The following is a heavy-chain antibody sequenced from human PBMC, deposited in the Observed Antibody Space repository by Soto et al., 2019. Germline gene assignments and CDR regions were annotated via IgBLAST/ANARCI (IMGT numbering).Heavy chain of an antibody. CDR1: GFTFSSYA. J-gene: IGHJ6*02. V-gene: IGHV3-23*01. CDR2: ISGSGDST. D-gene: IGHD3-3*01. CDR3: AKDYDFGPYYYYGMDV. Sequence: EVQLLESGGGLIQPGGSLRLSCAASGFTFSSYAMSWVRQAPGKGLEWVSAISGSGDSTYYAESVKGRFTISRDNSKNTLYLQMNSLRAEDTAVYYCAKDYDFGPYYYYGMDVWGQGTTVTVSS.